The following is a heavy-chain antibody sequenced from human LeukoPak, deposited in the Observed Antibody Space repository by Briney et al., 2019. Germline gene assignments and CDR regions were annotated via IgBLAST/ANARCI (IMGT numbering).Heavy chain of an antibody. Sequence: PGRSLRLSCAVSGVTASTHHMAWVRQAPGKGLECVSGRQPSNVSYYADSVTGRITTSTDSSKITLIPQMSDLRAEDTAPYYCARERDYHTYFNYWGQGTLVIVSS. D-gene: IGHD3-22*01. J-gene: IGHJ4*02. CDR1: GVTASTHH. CDR3: ARERDYHTYFNY. CDR2: RQPSNVS. V-gene: IGHV3-53*01.